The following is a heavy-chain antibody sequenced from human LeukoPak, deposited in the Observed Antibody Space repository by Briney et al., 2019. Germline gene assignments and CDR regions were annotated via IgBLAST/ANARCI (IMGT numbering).Heavy chain of an antibody. J-gene: IGHJ4*02. V-gene: IGHV4-34*01. CDR1: GGSFSGYY. Sequence: SETQSLTCAVYGGSFSGYYWSWIRQPPGKGLEWIGEINHSGSTNYNPSLKSRVTMSVDTSKNQFSLKLSSVTAADTAVYYCASKRLGAKLDYWGQGTLVTVSS. CDR2: INHSGST. D-gene: IGHD6-25*01. CDR3: ASKRLGAKLDY.